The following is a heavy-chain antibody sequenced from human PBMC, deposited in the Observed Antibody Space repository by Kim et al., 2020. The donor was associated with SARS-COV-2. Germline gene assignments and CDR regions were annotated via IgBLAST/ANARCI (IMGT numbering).Heavy chain of an antibody. CDR2: T. D-gene: IGHD6-19*01. J-gene: IGHJ3*02. Sequence: TDYNPSLKRRVTISVDTSKNQFSLKLSSVTAADTAVYYCARGQWGDAFDIWGQGTMVTVSS. V-gene: IGHV4-39*07. CDR3: ARGQWGDAFDI.